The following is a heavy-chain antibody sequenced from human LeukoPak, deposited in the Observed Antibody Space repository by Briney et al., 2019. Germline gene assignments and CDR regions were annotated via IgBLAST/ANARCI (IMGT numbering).Heavy chain of an antibody. D-gene: IGHD1-26*01. V-gene: IGHV3-30-3*01. CDR1: GFTFSSYA. Sequence: GGSLRLSCAASGFTFSSYAMHWVRQAPVKGLEWVSVISYDGSNKYYADSVKGRFTISRDNSKNTLYLQMNSLRAEDTAVYYCARVGGSWGDAFDIWGQGTMVTVSS. CDR3: ARVGGSWGDAFDI. J-gene: IGHJ3*02. CDR2: ISYDGSNK.